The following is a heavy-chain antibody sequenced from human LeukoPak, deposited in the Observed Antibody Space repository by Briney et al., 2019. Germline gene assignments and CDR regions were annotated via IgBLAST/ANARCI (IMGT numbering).Heavy chain of an antibody. J-gene: IGHJ6*03. CDR1: GGSISSGSYY. CDR3: ARDHCSGGSCYRDYYYYYMDV. CDR2: IYTRGST. D-gene: IGHD2-15*01. V-gene: IGHV4-61*02. Sequence: SETLSLTCTVSGGSISSGSYYWSWIRQPAGKGLEWLGRIYTRGSTNYNPSLKSRVTISVDTSKNQFSLKLSSVTAADTAVYYCARDHCSGGSCYRDYYYYYMDVWGKGTTVTVSS.